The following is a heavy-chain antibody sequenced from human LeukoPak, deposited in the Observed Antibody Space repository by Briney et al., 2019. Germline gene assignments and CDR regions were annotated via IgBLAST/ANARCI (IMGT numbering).Heavy chain of an antibody. Sequence: GGSLRLSCAASGFSFSSYSMNWVRQAPGKGLEWVSSISNSSTYIYYADSVKGRFTISRDNAKNSLYLQMNSLRAEDTAVYYCARGGGGYSYGYAFDYWGQGTLVTVSS. D-gene: IGHD5-18*01. CDR1: GFSFSSYS. CDR3: ARGGGGYSYGYAFDY. J-gene: IGHJ4*02. CDR2: ISNSSTYI. V-gene: IGHV3-21*01.